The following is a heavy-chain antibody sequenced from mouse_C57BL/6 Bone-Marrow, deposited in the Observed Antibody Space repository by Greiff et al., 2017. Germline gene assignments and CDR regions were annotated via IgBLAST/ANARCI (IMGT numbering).Heavy chain of an antibody. D-gene: IGHD2-1*01. CDR3: GQNPLYHAPKAGNYAMDY. J-gene: IGHJ4*01. CDR2: IWRGGST. CDR1: GFSLTSCG. Sequence: QVQLKESGPGLVQPSQSLSITCTVSGFSLTSCGVHWVRQSPGKGLEWLGVIWRGGSTDYNAAFMSRLSITKDNSKSQVFFKMNSLQAEDTAIYYCGQNPLYHAPKAGNYAMDYWGQGTSVTVSS. V-gene: IGHV2-5*01.